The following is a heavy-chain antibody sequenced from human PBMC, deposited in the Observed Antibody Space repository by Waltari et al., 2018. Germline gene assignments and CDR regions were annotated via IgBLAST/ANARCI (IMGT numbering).Heavy chain of an antibody. J-gene: IGHJ4*02. V-gene: IGHV3-7*03. CDR3: IRDYGSPY. D-gene: IGHD6-19*01. CDR2: INKDGTET. CDR1: GCTLSNYW. Sequence: AQQVDSGGSLVQPGGSVRFSCVVSGCTLSNYWMSWVRQAPGKGLEWVANINKDGTETYYVDSVRGRFTISKDDAKNSVYLQMNSLKVEDTAVYYCIRDYGSPYWGQGTLVTVSS.